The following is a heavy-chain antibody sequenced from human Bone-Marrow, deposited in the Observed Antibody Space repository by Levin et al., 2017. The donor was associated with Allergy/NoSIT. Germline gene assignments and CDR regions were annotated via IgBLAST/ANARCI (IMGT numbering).Heavy chain of an antibody. V-gene: IGHV3-23*01. D-gene: IGHD4-23*01. Sequence: GESLKISCAASGFTFSNYAMNWVRQAPGKGLEWVSDISESGDRTHYADSVKGRFTVSRDNSKNTLYLQMNSLRAEDTAIYYCAKEMYRGNLGYYFDYWGQGTLVTVSS. CDR2: ISESGDRT. J-gene: IGHJ4*02. CDR1: GFTFSNYA. CDR3: AKEMYRGNLGYYFDY.